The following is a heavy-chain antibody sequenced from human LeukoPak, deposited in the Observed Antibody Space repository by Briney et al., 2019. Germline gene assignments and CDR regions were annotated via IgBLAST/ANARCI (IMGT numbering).Heavy chain of an antibody. CDR2: INTNTGNP. V-gene: IGHV7-4-1*01. Sequence: ASVKVSCKASGYTFTSYAMNWVRQAPGQGLEWMGWINTNTGNPAYAQGFTGRFVLSLDTSVSTAYLLIGSLKAEDTAVYYCARDHRYYGSRTYYNKGVWFDPWGQGTLVTVSS. CDR1: GYTFTSYA. D-gene: IGHD3-10*01. CDR3: ARDHRYYGSRTYYNKGVWFDP. J-gene: IGHJ5*02.